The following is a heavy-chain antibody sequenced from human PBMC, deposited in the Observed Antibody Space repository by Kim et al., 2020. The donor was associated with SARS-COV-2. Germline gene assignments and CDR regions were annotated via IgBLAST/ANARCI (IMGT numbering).Heavy chain of an antibody. V-gene: IGHV3-53*01. Sequence: GGSLRLSCAASGFTVSSNYMSWVRQAPGKGLEWVSVIYSGGSTYYADSVKGRFTISRDNSKNTLYLQMNSLRAEDTAVYYCATDLVNDFWSGYGYYYYGMDVWGQGTTVTVSS. J-gene: IGHJ6*02. CDR3: ATDLVNDFWSGYGYYYYGMDV. D-gene: IGHD3-3*01. CDR1: GFTVSSNY. CDR2: IYSGGST.